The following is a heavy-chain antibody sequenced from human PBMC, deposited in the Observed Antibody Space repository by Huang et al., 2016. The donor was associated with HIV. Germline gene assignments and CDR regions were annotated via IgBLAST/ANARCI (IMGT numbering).Heavy chain of an antibody. V-gene: IGHV3-23*01. Sequence: DVQLLESGGDFVQPGGSLRLSCAASRFTFSTYAMSWVRQAQGKGLEWVSAISGSCDKTYYADSVKGRFTISRDNSKNTLFLQMNSLRAEDTAVYYCAKVPTVVTFHWGQGTLVTVSS. CDR2: ISGSCDKT. CDR1: RFTFSTYA. CDR3: AKVPTVVTFH. J-gene: IGHJ4*02. D-gene: IGHD2-21*02.